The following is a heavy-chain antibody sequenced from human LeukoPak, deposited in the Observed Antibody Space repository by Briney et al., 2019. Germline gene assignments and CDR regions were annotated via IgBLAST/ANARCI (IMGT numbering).Heavy chain of an antibody. J-gene: IGHJ4*02. D-gene: IGHD3-10*01. CDR1: GHTFTSYG. CDR3: ARDITMVRGVPPGY. CDR2: ISAYNGNT. V-gene: IGHV1-18*01. Sequence: ASVKVSCKASGHTFTSYGISWVRQAPGQGLEWMGWISAYNGNTNYAQKLQGRVTMTTDTSTSTAYMELRSLRSDDTAVYYCARDITMVRGVPPGYWGQGTLVTVSS.